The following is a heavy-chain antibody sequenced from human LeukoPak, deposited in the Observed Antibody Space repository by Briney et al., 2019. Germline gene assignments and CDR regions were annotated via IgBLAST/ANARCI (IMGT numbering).Heavy chain of an antibody. V-gene: IGHV1-2*02. Sequence: ASVKVSCKASGYTFTDYYIHWVRQAPGQGPEWMGWINPNSGGTNYAQKFEGRVTMTRDTSITTAYMELTRLRSDDTAVYYCASYYTILTGYYTDAFISGAKGQWSPSLQ. CDR2: INPNSGGT. CDR3: ASYYTILTGYYTDAFIS. J-gene: IGHJ3*02. CDR1: GYTFTDYY. D-gene: IGHD3-9*01.